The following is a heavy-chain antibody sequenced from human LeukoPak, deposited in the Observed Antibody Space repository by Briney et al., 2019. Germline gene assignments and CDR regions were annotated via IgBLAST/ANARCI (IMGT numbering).Heavy chain of an antibody. CDR2: VNPNSGET. J-gene: IGHJ4*02. CDR1: GSTFTGAY. D-gene: IGHD3-9*01. Sequence: ASVKVPCKTSGSTFTGAYMHWVRQAPGQGLEWMGWVNPNSGETKFAQKFQGRVTMTRDTSIRTVYMDLGGLRSDDTAVYYCARVLFNSGYNYWGQGSLVTVSS. V-gene: IGHV1-2*02. CDR3: ARVLFNSGYNY.